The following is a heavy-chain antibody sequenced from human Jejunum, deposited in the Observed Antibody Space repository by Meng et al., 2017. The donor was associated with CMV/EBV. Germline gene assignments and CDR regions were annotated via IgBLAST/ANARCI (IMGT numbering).Heavy chain of an antibody. J-gene: IGHJ4*02. Sequence: SCKASGDTRSAYYMHWVRQAPGQGLEWMGWINPNNGDTNYAQKFQDRVTMTRDTSINTAYMELSRLTSDDTAIYYCARDLRGSYFDYYSQGTLVTVSS. CDR1: GDTRSAYY. D-gene: IGHD1-26*01. V-gene: IGHV1-2*02. CDR2: INPNNGDT. CDR3: ARDLRGSYFDY.